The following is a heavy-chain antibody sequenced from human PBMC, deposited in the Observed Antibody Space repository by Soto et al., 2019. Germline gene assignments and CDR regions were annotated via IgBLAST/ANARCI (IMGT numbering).Heavy chain of an antibody. Sequence: GASVKVSCKASGYTFTSYGISWVRQAPGQGLEWMGWISAYNGNTNYAQNLQGRVTMTTDTSTTTAYMELRSLRSDDTAVYYCARPYYYDSSGYPYYYYAMDVWGQGTTVTVSS. CDR1: GYTFTSYG. J-gene: IGHJ6*02. D-gene: IGHD3-22*01. CDR2: ISAYNGNT. V-gene: IGHV1-18*01. CDR3: ARPYYYDSSGYPYYYYAMDV.